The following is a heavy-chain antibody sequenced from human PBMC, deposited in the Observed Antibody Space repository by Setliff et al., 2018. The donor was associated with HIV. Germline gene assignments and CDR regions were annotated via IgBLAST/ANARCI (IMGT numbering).Heavy chain of an antibody. Sequence: SETLSLTCAVSGYSINSGYYWGWIRQPPGKGLEWIGTIYHSGSTYYNPSLKSRVTISVDMSKNQFPLRLSSVTAADTAVYYCARHSFPFGGKGVDYWGQGTLVTVSS. J-gene: IGHJ4*02. CDR1: GYSINSGYY. V-gene: IGHV4-38-2*01. CDR3: ARHSFPFGGKGVDY. CDR2: IYHSGST. D-gene: IGHD2-15*01.